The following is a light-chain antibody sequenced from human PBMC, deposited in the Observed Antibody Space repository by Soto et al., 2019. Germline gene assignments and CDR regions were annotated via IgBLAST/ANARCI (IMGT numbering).Light chain of an antibody. CDR3: LHYGPPPT. V-gene: IGKV3-20*01. CDR2: YVS. Sequence: EIVRTQYPGTLSLSPGERYTLSCMAIQRVPTKYFSGFHQKGVGPPRLLMNYVSTRVTCFPDRFSGSGSETDFTLTIRRLEHEDFAVCYWLHYGPPPTVGGGTRLEIK. CDR1: QRVPTKY. J-gene: IGKJ5*01.